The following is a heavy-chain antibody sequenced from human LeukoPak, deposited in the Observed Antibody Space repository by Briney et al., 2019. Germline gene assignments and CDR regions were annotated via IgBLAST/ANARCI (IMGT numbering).Heavy chain of an antibody. CDR1: GDSVSSNSAA. CDR2: TYYRSKWYN. D-gene: IGHD1-26*01. Sequence: SQTLSLTCAISGDSVSSNSAAWNWIRQSPSRGLEWLGRTYYRSKWYNDYAVSVKSRITINPDTSKNQFSLQLNSVTPEDTAVYYCARAVEATIGAYYYMDVWGKGTTVTVSS. J-gene: IGHJ6*03. V-gene: IGHV6-1*01. CDR3: ARAVEATIGAYYYMDV.